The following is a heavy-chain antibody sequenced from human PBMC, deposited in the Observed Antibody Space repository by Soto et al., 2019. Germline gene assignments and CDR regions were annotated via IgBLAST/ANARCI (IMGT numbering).Heavy chain of an antibody. J-gene: IGHJ4*02. V-gene: IGHV1-2*02. D-gene: IGHD3-3*01. CDR1: GYTFTGYY. Sequence: ASVKVSCKASGYTFTGYYMHWVRQAPGQGLEWMGWINPNSGGTNYAQKFQGRVTMTRYTSISTAYMELSRLRSDDTAVYYCATLGRRITIFGVAPDYWGQGTLVTVSS. CDR3: ATLGRRITIFGVAPDY. CDR2: INPNSGGT.